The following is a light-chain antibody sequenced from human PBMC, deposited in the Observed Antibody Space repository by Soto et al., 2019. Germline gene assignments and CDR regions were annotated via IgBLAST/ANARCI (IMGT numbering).Light chain of an antibody. CDR1: QSVGSSY. Sequence: IVLPQSPGTLSLSPGERATLSCRASQSVGSSYLAWYQQIPGQAPRLLIYGASSRATGIPDRFSGSGSGTDFTLTISRLEPEDFAVYYCQQYGSSPLTFGGGTKVDIK. V-gene: IGKV3-20*01. J-gene: IGKJ4*01. CDR2: GAS. CDR3: QQYGSSPLT.